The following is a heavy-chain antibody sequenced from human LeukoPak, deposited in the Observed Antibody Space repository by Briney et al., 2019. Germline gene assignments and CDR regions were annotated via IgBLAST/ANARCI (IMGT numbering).Heavy chain of an antibody. CDR1: GFTFRSYW. Sequence: GGSLRLSCAASGFTFRSYWMSWVRQAPGKGLEWVSAISGSGGSTYYADSVKGRFTISRDNSKNTLYLQMNSLRAEDTAVYYCAKRDADAFDIWGQGTMVTVSS. CDR3: AKRDADAFDI. CDR2: ISGSGGST. J-gene: IGHJ3*02. V-gene: IGHV3-23*01.